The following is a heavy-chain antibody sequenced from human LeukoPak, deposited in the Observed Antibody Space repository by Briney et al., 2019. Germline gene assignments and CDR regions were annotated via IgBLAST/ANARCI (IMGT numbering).Heavy chain of an antibody. V-gene: IGHV4-39*01. CDR3: ARHGGYSYGQEIDY. CDR2: IYYSGST. CDR1: GGSISSSSDY. J-gene: IGHJ4*02. D-gene: IGHD5-18*01. Sequence: SETLSPTCTVSGGSISSSSDYWGWIRQPPGKGLEWIGSIYYSGSTYYNPSLKSRVTISVDTSKNQFYLKLSSVTAADTAVYYCARHGGYSYGQEIDYWGQGTLVTVSS.